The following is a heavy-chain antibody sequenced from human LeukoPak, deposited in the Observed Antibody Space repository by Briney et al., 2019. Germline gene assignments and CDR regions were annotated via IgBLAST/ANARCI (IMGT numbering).Heavy chain of an antibody. Sequence: PSETLSLTCTVSGGSISSGRYYWSWIRQPAGKGLEWIGHIYISDTKYNPSLKSRVTISVDTSKNQFSLKLSSVSAADTAVYYCARRIAVAGIGAFDIWGQGTMVTVSS. CDR3: ARRIAVAGIGAFDI. V-gene: IGHV4-61*09. CDR2: IYISDT. J-gene: IGHJ3*02. D-gene: IGHD6-19*01. CDR1: GGSISSGRYY.